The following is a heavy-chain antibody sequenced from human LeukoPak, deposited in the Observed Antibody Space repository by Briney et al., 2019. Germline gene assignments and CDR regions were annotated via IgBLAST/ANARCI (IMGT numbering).Heavy chain of an antibody. CDR3: ARSPSAFLYYYMDV. J-gene: IGHJ6*03. CDR2: INPNSGGT. CDR1: GYTFTGYY. V-gene: IGHV1-2*02. D-gene: IGHD2/OR15-2a*01. Sequence: GASVKVSCKASGYTFTGYYMHWVRQAPGQGLEWMGWINPNSGGTNYAQKFQGRVTMTRNTSISTAYMELSSLRSEDTAVYYCARSPSAFLYYYMDVWGKGTTVTVSS.